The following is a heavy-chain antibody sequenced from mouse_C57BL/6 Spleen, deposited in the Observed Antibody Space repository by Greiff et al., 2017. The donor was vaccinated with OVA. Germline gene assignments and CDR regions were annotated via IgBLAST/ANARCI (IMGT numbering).Heavy chain of an antibody. CDR2: ISSGSSTI. V-gene: IGHV5-17*01. CDR1: GFTFSDYG. J-gene: IGHJ3*01. D-gene: IGHD4-1*01. Sequence: EVMLVESGGGLVKPGGSLKLSCAASGFTFSDYGMHWVRQAPEKGLEWVAYISSGSSTIYYADTVKGRFTISRDNAKNTLFLQMTGVRSEDTAMYYCASSWDGFAYWGQGTLVTVSA. CDR3: ASSWDGFAY.